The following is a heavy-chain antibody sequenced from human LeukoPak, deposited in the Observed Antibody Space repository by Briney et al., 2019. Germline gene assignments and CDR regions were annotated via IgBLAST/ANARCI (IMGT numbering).Heavy chain of an antibody. V-gene: IGHV1-2*02. Sequence: ASVKVSCKASGYTFTGYYMHWVRQAPGQGLEWMGWINPNSGSTNYAQKFQGRVTMTRDTSISTAYMELSRLRSDDTAVYYCARAEVPYYYDSSGYYDYWGQGTLVTVSS. CDR1: GYTFTGYY. CDR3: ARAEVPYYYDSSGYYDY. J-gene: IGHJ4*02. CDR2: INPNSGST. D-gene: IGHD3-22*01.